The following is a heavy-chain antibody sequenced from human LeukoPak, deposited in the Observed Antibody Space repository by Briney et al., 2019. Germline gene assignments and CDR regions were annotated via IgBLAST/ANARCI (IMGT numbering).Heavy chain of an antibody. CDR3: ARDDIVVVPAFNWFDP. Sequence: ASVKVSCKASGYTFTSYAMHWVRQAPGQRLEWMGWINAGNGNTKYSQKFQGRVTITRDTSASTAYMELSSLRSEDTAVYYCARDDIVVVPAFNWFDPWGRGTLVTVSS. CDR2: INAGNGNT. CDR1: GYTFTSYA. J-gene: IGHJ5*02. D-gene: IGHD2-2*01. V-gene: IGHV1-3*01.